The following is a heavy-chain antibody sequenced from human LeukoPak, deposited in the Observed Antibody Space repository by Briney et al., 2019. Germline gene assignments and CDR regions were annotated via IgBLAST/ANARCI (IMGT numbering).Heavy chain of an antibody. D-gene: IGHD3-9*01. CDR1: GGSISSYY. V-gene: IGHV4-4*07. Sequence: SETLSLTWTVSGGSISSYYWSWIRQPAGKGLEWIGRIYTSGSTNYNPSLKSRVTMSVDTSKNQFSLKLSSVTAADTAVYYCARVRTYYDILTGYSDNAFDIWGQGTMVTISS. CDR3: ARVRTYYDILTGYSDNAFDI. CDR2: IYTSGST. J-gene: IGHJ3*02.